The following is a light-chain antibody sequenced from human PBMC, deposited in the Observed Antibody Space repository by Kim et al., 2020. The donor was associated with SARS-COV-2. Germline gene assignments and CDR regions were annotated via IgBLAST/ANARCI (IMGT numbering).Light chain of an antibody. V-gene: IGLV3-21*03. CDR1: NMGSKS. J-gene: IGLJ2*01. CDR3: QVWDNTSDQVV. Sequence: TGKTARMTCGADNMGSKSVHWYQQKPGRGPVMVVSYDSDRPSGIPERFSGSNSGNTATLIIRRVEAGDEADYYCQVWDNTSDQVVFGGGTQLTVL. CDR2: YDS.